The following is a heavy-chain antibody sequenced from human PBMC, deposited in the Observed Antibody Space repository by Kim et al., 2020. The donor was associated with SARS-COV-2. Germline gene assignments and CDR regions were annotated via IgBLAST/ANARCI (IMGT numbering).Heavy chain of an antibody. CDR3: TTGAHVLRFLEWILGGMDV. Sequence: GGSLRLSCAASGFTFSNAWMSWVRQAPGKGLEWVGRIKSKTDGGTTDYAAPVKGRFTISRDDSKNTLYLQMNSLKTEDTAVYYCTTGAHVLRFLEWILGGMDVWGQGTTVTVSS. CDR2: IKSKTDGGTT. CDR1: GFTFSNAW. J-gene: IGHJ6*02. D-gene: IGHD3-3*01. V-gene: IGHV3-15*01.